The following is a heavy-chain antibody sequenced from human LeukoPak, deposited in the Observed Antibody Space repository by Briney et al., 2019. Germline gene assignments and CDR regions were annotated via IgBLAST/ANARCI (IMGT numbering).Heavy chain of an antibody. CDR3: ARAGPAAPRYYFDY. J-gene: IGHJ4*02. CDR1: GFTFSIYS. CDR2: ISSSGDYM. D-gene: IGHD6-13*01. Sequence: GRSLRLSCAASGFTFSIYSMNWVRQAPGKGLEWVSTISSSGDYMYYADSVKGRFTISRDNAKNSLYLQMNSLRAEDTAVYYCARAGPAAPRYYFDYWGQGTLVTVSS. V-gene: IGHV3-21*01.